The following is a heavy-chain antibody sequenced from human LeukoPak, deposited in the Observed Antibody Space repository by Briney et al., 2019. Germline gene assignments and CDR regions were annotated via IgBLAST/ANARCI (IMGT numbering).Heavy chain of an antibody. CDR1: GGSISSHY. D-gene: IGHD3-22*01. CDR3: ATYYYDSSGYRVFDY. Sequence: SETLSLTCTVSGGSISSHYWSWIRQPPGKGLEWIGYIYYSGSTNYNPSLKSRVTISVDTSKNQFSLKLSSVTAADTAVYYCATYYYDSSGYRVFDYWGQGTLVTVSS. J-gene: IGHJ4*02. V-gene: IGHV4-59*11. CDR2: IYYSGST.